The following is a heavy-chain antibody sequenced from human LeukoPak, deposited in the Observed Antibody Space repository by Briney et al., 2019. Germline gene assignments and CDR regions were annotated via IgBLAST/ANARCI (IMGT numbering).Heavy chain of an antibody. Sequence: PGGSLRLSCEVSGLTFSNVWMHWVRQTPGQGLVWVSRINTAGSTVYADPVKGRFTISRDNAKNMVYLQMNSLRTEDTAVYCCASFRDTDNWGRGTMVTVSS. J-gene: IGHJ3*01. CDR1: GLTFSNVW. D-gene: IGHD2-21*01. CDR3: ASFRDTDN. V-gene: IGHV3-74*01. CDR2: INTAGST.